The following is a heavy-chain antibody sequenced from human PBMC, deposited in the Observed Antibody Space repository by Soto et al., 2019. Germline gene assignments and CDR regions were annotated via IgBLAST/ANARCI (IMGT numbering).Heavy chain of an antibody. CDR3: PKGQSSTWSQTGGMDV. CDR1: GFIFDTYA. Sequence: EVQLLESGGGLVQPGGSPRLSCAASGFIFDTYAMSWVRQAPGKGLEWVSGIDDSGATTYYADSVKGRLTISRDNSKNTLYLQLGSLRADDTAVYFCPKGQSSTWSQTGGMDVWGQGTTVTVSS. V-gene: IGHV3-23*01. D-gene: IGHD6-13*01. J-gene: IGHJ6*02. CDR2: IDDSGATT.